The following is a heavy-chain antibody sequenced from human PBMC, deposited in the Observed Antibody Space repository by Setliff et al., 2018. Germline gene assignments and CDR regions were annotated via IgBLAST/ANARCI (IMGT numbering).Heavy chain of an antibody. CDR2: INHGGTT. CDR1: GGSVSNYY. CDR3: ARLSWNGLRYYGLDV. D-gene: IGHD3-3*01. Sequence: SETLSLTCSVYGGSVSNYYWSWVRQTPEKGLEWIVEINHGGTTNYSPSLKNRVTISVDTSKNQFSLKLRSVTAADTAVYYCARLSWNGLRYYGLDVWGQGTTVTVSS. V-gene: IGHV4-34*01. J-gene: IGHJ6*02.